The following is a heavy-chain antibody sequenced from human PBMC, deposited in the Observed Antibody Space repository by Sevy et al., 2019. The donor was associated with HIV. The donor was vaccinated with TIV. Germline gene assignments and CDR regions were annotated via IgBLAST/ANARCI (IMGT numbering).Heavy chain of an antibody. CDR3: AKARGGVIVVVVAATRSDAFDI. V-gene: IGHV3-23*01. J-gene: IGHJ3*02. D-gene: IGHD2-15*01. CDR1: GFTFSSYA. Sequence: GGSLRLSCAASGFTFSSYAVSWVRQAPGKGLEWVSTISGTGGSTYFADSVKGRFTISRDNSKNMLYLQMNSLRAEDTAVYYCAKARGGVIVVVVAATRSDAFDIWGHGTMVTVSS. CDR2: ISGTGGST.